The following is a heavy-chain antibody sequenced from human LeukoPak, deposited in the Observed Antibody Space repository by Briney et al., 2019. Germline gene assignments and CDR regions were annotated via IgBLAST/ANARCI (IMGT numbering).Heavy chain of an antibody. D-gene: IGHD2-15*01. J-gene: IGHJ6*03. CDR2: INQDGSGK. Sequence: GGSLRLSCAASGFTFSNYWMSWVRQAPGKGLEWVANINQDGSGKYYVDSVKGRFTISRDNAKNSLYLQMNSLRAEDTAVYYCARLDIDRDYMDVWGKGTTVTVSS. CDR1: GFTFSNYW. CDR3: ARLDIDRDYMDV. V-gene: IGHV3-7*01.